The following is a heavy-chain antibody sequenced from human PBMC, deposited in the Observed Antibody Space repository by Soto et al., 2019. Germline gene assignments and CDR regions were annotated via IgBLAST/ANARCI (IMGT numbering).Heavy chain of an antibody. CDR3: AISPGIAAAGTLPLFDY. D-gene: IGHD6-13*01. Sequence: SETLSLTCTVSGGSISSSSYYWVWIRQPPGKGLEWIGSIYYSGSTYYNPSLKSRVTISVDTSKNQFSLKLSSVTAADTAVYYCAISPGIAAAGTLPLFDYWGQGTLVTVSS. J-gene: IGHJ4*02. V-gene: IGHV4-39*01. CDR2: IYYSGST. CDR1: GGSISSSSYY.